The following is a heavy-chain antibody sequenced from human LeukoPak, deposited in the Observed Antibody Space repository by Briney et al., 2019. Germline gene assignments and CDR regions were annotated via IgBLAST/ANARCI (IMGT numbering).Heavy chain of an antibody. Sequence: ASVKVSCKASGYTFTGYYMHWVRQAPGQGLEWMGWINPNSGGTNYAQKFQGRVTMTRDTSISTAYMELSRLRSDDTAVYYCATRRGGPYYYYMDVWGKGTTVTVSS. CDR1: GYTFTGYY. D-gene: IGHD3-16*01. J-gene: IGHJ6*03. V-gene: IGHV1-2*02. CDR2: INPNSGGT. CDR3: ATRRGGPYYYYMDV.